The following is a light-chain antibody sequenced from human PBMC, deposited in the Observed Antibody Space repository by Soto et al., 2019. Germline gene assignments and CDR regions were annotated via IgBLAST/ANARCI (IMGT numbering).Light chain of an antibody. Sequence: EVVLTQSPGTLSLSPGERATLSCRASQTVDSTYLAWYQQKPGQAPRLLIYRASSRAAGVPDRFSGSGSGTDFTLTISKLDPEDFAAYYCQQYDTSPPLYTFGQGTKLEIK. CDR2: RAS. CDR1: QTVDSTY. V-gene: IGKV3-20*01. J-gene: IGKJ2*01. CDR3: QQYDTSPPLYT.